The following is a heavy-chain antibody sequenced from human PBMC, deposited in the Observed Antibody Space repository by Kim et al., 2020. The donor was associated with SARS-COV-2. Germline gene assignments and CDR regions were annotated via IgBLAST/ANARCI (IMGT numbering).Heavy chain of an antibody. CDR1: GFTFSSYA. V-gene: IGHV3-23*01. CDR2: ISGSGGST. J-gene: IGHJ4*02. CDR3: AKDSEQWLVEGYYFDY. Sequence: GGSLRLSCAASGFTFSSYAMSWVRQAPGKGLEWVSAISGSGGSTYYADSVKGRFTISRDNSKNTLYLQMNSLRAEDTAVYYCAKDSEQWLVEGYYFDYWGQGTLVTVSS. D-gene: IGHD6-19*01.